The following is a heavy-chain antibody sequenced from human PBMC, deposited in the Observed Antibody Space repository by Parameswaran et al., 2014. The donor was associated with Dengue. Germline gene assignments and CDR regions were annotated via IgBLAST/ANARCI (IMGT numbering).Heavy chain of an antibody. J-gene: IGHJ4*02. CDR2: FDPEDGET. V-gene: IGHV1-24*01. D-gene: IGHD1-26*01. CDR3: GSSGSYWPDY. Sequence: WVRQAPGQGLEWMGGFDPEDGETIYAQKFQGRVTMTEDTSTDTAYMELSSLRSADTAVYYCGSSGSYWPDYWGQGTLVTVSS.